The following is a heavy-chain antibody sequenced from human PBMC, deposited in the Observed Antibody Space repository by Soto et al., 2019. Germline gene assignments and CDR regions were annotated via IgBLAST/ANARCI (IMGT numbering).Heavy chain of an antibody. D-gene: IGHD1-1*01. J-gene: IGHJ4*02. V-gene: IGHV1-2*02. CDR1: GYSFSDYY. CDR3: AKEPATAKPEGVDF. CDR2: INPNSGGT. Sequence: ASVKVSCKASGYSFSDYYIHWVLQAPGQGLEWMGWINPNSGGTKYAPKFQGGVTMTRDTSITTAYMELSRLRSGDTAVYYCAKEPATAKPEGVDFWGQGTLVTVSS.